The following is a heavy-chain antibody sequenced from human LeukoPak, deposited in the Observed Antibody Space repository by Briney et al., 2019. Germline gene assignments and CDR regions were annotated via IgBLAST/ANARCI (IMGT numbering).Heavy chain of an antibody. Sequence: ASVKVSCKASGYTFTGYYMHWVRQAPGQGLEWMGWINPNSGDTKYAQKFQGRVTMTRDTSISTAYMELSRLRSDDTALYYCATQRGSYLWGTDFDFWGQGTLVPVSS. J-gene: IGHJ4*02. CDR3: ATQRGSYLWGTDFDF. D-gene: IGHD3-16*01. V-gene: IGHV1-2*02. CDR2: INPNSGDT. CDR1: GYTFTGYY.